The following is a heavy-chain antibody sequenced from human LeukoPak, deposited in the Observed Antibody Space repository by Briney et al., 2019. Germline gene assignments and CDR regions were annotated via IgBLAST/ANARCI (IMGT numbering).Heavy chain of an antibody. Sequence: ASVKVSCKASGYTFTSYDISWVRQASGQGLGWMGWMNPNSGNTGYAQKFQGRVTITRNTSIHTAYMELSSMRAEDTAVYYCARNSGVGGRSSENEHWGQGTLVTVSS. V-gene: IGHV1-8*03. CDR3: ARNSGVGGRSSENEH. CDR2: MNPNSGNT. CDR1: GYTFTSYD. D-gene: IGHD6-6*01. J-gene: IGHJ1*01.